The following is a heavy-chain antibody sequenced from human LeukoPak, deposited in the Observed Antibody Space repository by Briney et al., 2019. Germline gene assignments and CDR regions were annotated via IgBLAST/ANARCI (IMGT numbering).Heavy chain of an antibody. CDR3: ARDPAPYYYGSGSYTGRNRLGWFDY. CDR1: GGSISSYY. J-gene: IGHJ4*02. D-gene: IGHD3-10*01. V-gene: IGHV4-59*01. Sequence: SETLSLTCTVSGGSISSYYWSWIRQPPGKGLEWIGYIYYSGSTNYNPSLKSRVTISVDTSKNQFSLKLSSVTAADTAVYYCARDPAPYYYGSGSYTGRNRLGWFDYWGQGTLVTVSS. CDR2: IYYSGST.